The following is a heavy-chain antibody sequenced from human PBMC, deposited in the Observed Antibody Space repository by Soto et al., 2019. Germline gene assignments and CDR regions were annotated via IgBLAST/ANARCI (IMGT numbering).Heavy chain of an antibody. V-gene: IGHV3-30*18. CDR2: ISYDGNNK. CDR1: GFIFSSYG. CDR3: AKDLGSDSSDAFDI. Sequence: GGSLRLSCAASGFIFSSYGMHWVRQAPGKGLEWVAVISYDGNNKYYGDSVKGRFTISRDNSKNTLYLQMNSLRDEDTAVYYCAKDLGSDSSDAFDIWGQGTMVTVPS. J-gene: IGHJ3*02. D-gene: IGHD3-22*01.